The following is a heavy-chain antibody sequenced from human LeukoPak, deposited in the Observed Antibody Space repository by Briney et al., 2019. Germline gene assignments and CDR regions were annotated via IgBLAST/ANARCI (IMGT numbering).Heavy chain of an antibody. D-gene: IGHD5-18*01. CDR3: ARDFDFEALVP. J-gene: IGHJ5*02. CDR2: ISSSGSTI. Sequence: PGGSLRLSCAASGFTFSSYEMSWVRQAPGKGLEWVSYISSSGSTIYYADSVKGRFTISRDNAKNSLYLQMNSLRAEDTAVYYCARDFDFEALVPWGQGTLVTVSS. CDR1: GFTFSSYE. V-gene: IGHV3-48*03.